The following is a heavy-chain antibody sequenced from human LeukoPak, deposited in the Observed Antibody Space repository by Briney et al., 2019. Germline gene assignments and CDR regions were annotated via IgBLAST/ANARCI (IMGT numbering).Heavy chain of an antibody. CDR1: GGSFSGYY. J-gene: IGHJ5*02. V-gene: IGHV4-34*01. D-gene: IGHD2-2*02. Sequence: SETLSPTCAVYGGSFSGYYWSWIRQPPGKGLEWIGEINHSGSTNYNPSLKSRVTISVDTSKNQFSLKLSSVTAADTAVYYCARGRGANYCSSTSCYKNWFDPWGQGTLVTVSS. CDR2: INHSGST. CDR3: ARGRGANYCSSTSCYKNWFDP.